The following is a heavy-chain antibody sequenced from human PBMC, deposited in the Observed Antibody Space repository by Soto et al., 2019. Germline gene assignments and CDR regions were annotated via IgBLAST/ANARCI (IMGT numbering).Heavy chain of an antibody. J-gene: IGHJ4*02. CDR1: GYTFTGYY. Sequence: ASLKLSCKSSGYTFTGYYIHWVRQAPGQGLERMGWINPNSGGTNYAQKFQGWVTMTRDTSISTAYMELSRLRSDDTAVYYCARDNCSGGSCYSMEPASDYWGKGTLVTVSS. CDR3: ARDNCSGGSCYSMEPASDY. CDR2: INPNSGGT. D-gene: IGHD2-15*01. V-gene: IGHV1-2*04.